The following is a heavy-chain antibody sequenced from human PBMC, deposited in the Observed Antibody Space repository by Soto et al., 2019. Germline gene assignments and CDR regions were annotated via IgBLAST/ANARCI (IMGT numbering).Heavy chain of an antibody. D-gene: IGHD5-18*01. CDR2: ISGSGGST. J-gene: IGHJ4*02. Sequence: GGSLRLSCAASGFTFSSYAMSWVRQAPGKGLEWVSAISGSGGSTYYADSAKGRFTISRDNSKNTLYLQMNSLRAEDTAVYYRAKDFAYSYGPDYWGQGTLVTVSS. V-gene: IGHV3-23*01. CDR3: AKDFAYSYGPDY. CDR1: GFTFSSYA.